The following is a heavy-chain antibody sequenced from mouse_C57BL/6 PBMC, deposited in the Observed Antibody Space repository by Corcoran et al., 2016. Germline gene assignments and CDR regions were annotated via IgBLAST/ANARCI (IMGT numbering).Heavy chain of an antibody. CDR3: ARGIYYYFDY. D-gene: IGHD1-1*01. V-gene: IGHV1-52*01. J-gene: IGHJ2*01. CDR2: IDPSDSET. CDR1: GYSFTSYW. Sequence: QVQLQEPGAELVRPGSSVKLSCKASGYSFTSYWYHWVKQRPIQGLEWIGNIDPSDSETHYNQKFKDKATLTVDKSSNTAYMQLSSLTSEDSAVYYCARGIYYYFDYWGQGTTLTVS.